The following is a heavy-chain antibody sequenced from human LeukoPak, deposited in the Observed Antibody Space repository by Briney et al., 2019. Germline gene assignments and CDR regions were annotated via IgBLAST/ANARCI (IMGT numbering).Heavy chain of an antibody. CDR1: GFTVSSNY. J-gene: IGHJ3*02. CDR3: AREVTTGGAFDI. CDR2: IYSAGST. D-gene: IGHD4-17*01. Sequence: GGSLRLSCAASGFTVSSNYMSWVRQAPGKGLEWVSVIYSAGSTYYADSVKGRFTISRDNSKNTLYLQVNSLRAEETAMYYCAREVTTGGAFDIWGQGTMVTVSS. V-gene: IGHV3-66*02.